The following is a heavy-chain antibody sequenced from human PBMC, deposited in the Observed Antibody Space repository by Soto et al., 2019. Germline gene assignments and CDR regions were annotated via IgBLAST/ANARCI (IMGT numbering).Heavy chain of an antibody. CDR3: ARGYPYGDFCYTAFDY. CDR1: GGSLKRFA. CDR2: IIPVSGTT. V-gene: IGHV1-69*01. J-gene: IGHJ4*02. Sequence: QVQLVQSETEVKKPGSSVKVSCKASGGSLKRFAFSWVRQAPGQGLEWMGGIIPVSGTTHYAQKFQGKVTFTADESMATVFMQLRGLRSDDTAMYYCARGYPYGDFCYTAFDYWGQGTLVIVSS. D-gene: IGHD4-17*01.